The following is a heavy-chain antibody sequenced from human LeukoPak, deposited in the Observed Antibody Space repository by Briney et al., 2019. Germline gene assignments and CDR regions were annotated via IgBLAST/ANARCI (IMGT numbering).Heavy chain of an antibody. D-gene: IGHD2-2*01. CDR1: GFTFSSYA. CDR3: AREVVVPAALQGGFDY. V-gene: IGHV3-30-3*01. Sequence: PGRSLRLSCAASGFTFSSYAMHWVRQAPGKGLEWVAVISYDGSNKYYADSVKGRFTISRDNSKNTLYLQMNSLRAEDTAVYYCAREVVVPAALQGGFDYWGQGTLVTVSS. J-gene: IGHJ4*02. CDR2: ISYDGSNK.